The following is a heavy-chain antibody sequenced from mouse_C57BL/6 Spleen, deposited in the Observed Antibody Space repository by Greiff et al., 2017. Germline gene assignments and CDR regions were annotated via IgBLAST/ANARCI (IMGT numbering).Heavy chain of an antibody. CDR2: ISYSGST. Sequence: EVQRVESGPGMVKPSQSLSLTCTVTGYSITSGYDWHWLRHFPGNKLEWMGYISYSGSTNYNPSLNSRISFTHDTSKNPFFLKLNSVTTEDTATEYCARGGDDGRALDYWGQGTSVTVSA. CDR3: ARGGDDGRALDY. D-gene: IGHD1-1*02. V-gene: IGHV3-1*01. J-gene: IGHJ4*01. CDR1: GYSITSGYD.